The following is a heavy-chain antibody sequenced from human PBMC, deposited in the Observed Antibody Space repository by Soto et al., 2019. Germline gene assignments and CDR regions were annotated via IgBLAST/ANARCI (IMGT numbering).Heavy chain of an antibody. J-gene: IGHJ4*02. V-gene: IGHV4-39*01. D-gene: IGHD2-8*02. CDR1: XXXXXXXXXX. CDR2: IYYSGST. CDR3: ARNILLPDH. Sequence: QLQLQESGPGLMKPSETLSLTXXXXXXXXXXXXXXXGWIRQPPGKGLEWIGNIYYSGSTFYNPXXXXXXXXXXXXXXXXXXXXXXXXXAXXXAXXYCARNILLPDHWGQGTLVAVSS.